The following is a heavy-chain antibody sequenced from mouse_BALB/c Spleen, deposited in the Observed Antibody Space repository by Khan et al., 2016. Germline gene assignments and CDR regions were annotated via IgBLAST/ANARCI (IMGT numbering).Heavy chain of an antibody. D-gene: IGHD2-14*01. CDR1: GYTFTNYV. CDR2: INPNNDNT. J-gene: IGHJ1*01. CDR3: ARDSTIADWYFDV. Sequence: VQLQQSGPEVVKPGASVKMSCKTSGYTFTNYVMHWVKQKPGQGLEWIGYINPNNDNTRYNEKFKGKATLTSDKSSSTVYMELSSLTSEDSAVYYCARDSTIADWYFDVWCAGTPVTVSS. V-gene: IGHV1S136*01.